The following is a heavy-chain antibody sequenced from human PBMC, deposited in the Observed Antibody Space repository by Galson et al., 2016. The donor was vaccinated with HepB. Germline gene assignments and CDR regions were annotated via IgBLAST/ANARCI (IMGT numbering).Heavy chain of an antibody. CDR2: IYYSGST. D-gene: IGHD2-15*01. J-gene: IGHJ5*02. CDR3: ARQGDSSKLLGYCTGGNCHSWFDP. CDR1: GGSIISRSYY. Sequence: SETLSLTCTVSGGSIISRSYYWGWIRQSPGKGLEWIGSIYYSGSTHYNPSLKSRVTISVDTSKNQFSLRLNSVTAADTAVYYCARQGDSSKLLGYCTGGNCHSWFDPWGQGTQVTVSS. V-gene: IGHV4-39*01.